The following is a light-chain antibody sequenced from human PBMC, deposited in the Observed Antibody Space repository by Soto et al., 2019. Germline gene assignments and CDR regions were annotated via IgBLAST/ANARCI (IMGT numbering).Light chain of an antibody. V-gene: IGLV3-27*01. J-gene: IGLJ2*01. CDR2: NDS. CDR1: VLAKKY. CDR3: YSAAGINLVV. Sequence: SYELTQPSSVSVSPGQTARITCSGDVLAKKYARWFQQKPGQAPVLLIYNDSERPSGIPEQFSGSTSGSTVTLTISGAQVEDEADYYCYSAAGINLVVFGGGTQLTVL.